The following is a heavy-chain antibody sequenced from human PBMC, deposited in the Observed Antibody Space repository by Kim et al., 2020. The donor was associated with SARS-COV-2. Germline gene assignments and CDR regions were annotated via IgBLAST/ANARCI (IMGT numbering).Heavy chain of an antibody. CDR2: IIPIFGTA. CDR1: GGTFSSYA. Sequence: SVKVSCKASGGTFSSYAISWVRQAPGQGLEWMGGIIPIFGTANYAQKFQGRVTITADESTSTAYMELSSLRSEDTAVYYCARQRQLVHGPLDYWGQGTLVTVSS. D-gene: IGHD6-13*01. V-gene: IGHV1-69*13. J-gene: IGHJ4*02. CDR3: ARQRQLVHGPLDY.